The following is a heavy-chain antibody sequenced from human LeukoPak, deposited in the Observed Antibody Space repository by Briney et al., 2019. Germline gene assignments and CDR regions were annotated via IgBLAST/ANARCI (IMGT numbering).Heavy chain of an antibody. CDR3: AKDLDMVRPNWFDP. Sequence: GGSLRLSCAASGFTFSSYDMHWVRQATGKGLEWVSAIGTAGDTYYPGSVKGRFTISRENAKNSLYLQMNSLRAGDTAVYYCAKDLDMVRPNWFDPWGQGTLVTVSS. V-gene: IGHV3-13*01. CDR1: GFTFSSYD. J-gene: IGHJ5*02. CDR2: IGTAGDT. D-gene: IGHD3-10*01.